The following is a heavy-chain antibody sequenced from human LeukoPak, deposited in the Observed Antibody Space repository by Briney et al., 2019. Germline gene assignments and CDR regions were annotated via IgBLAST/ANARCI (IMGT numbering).Heavy chain of an antibody. J-gene: IGHJ4*02. V-gene: IGHV3-11*04. CDR2: ISSSGSTI. CDR1: GFTFSDYY. Sequence: GGSLRLSCAASGFTFSDYYMSWIRQAPGKGLEWVSYISSSGSTIYYADSVKGRFTISRDNAKNSLYLQMNSLRAEDTAVYYYARVYLRHHFDYWGQGTLVTVSS. CDR3: ARVYLRHHFDY.